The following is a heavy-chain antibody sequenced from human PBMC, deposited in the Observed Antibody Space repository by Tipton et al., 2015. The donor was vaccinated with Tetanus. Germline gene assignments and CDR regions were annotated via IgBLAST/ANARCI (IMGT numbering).Heavy chain of an antibody. Sequence: QVQLVQSGAEVKKPGASVKVSCKASGYTFTSYYMHWVRQAPGQGLEWMGIINPSGGSTSYAQKFQGRVTMTRDTSTSTVYMELSSLRSEDAVVYYCASGIVGAPTGPAFDIWGQGTMVPVSS. V-gene: IGHV1-46*01. J-gene: IGHJ3*02. D-gene: IGHD1-26*01. CDR1: GYTFTSYY. CDR3: ASGIVGAPTGPAFDI. CDR2: INPSGGST.